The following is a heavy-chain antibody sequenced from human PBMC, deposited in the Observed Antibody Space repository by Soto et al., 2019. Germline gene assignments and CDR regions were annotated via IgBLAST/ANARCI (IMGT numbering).Heavy chain of an antibody. CDR1: GFTFSSYA. V-gene: IGHV3-23*01. Sequence: PGGSLRLSCAASGFTFSSYAMSWVRQAPGKGLEWVSGHSGNGGNTNYADSVKGRFTISRDNSKNTLYLQMNNLRAEDTAVYFCAKDRAYHPMDLQQWGQGTLVTVSS. CDR2: HSGNGGNT. CDR3: AKDRAYHPMDLQQ. J-gene: IGHJ1*01.